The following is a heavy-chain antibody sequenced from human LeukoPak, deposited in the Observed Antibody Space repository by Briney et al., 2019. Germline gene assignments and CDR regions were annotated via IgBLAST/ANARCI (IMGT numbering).Heavy chain of an antibody. CDR2: IIPIFGTA. Sequence: SVKVSRKASGGTFSSYAISWVRQAPGQGLEWMGGIIPIFGTANYAQKFQGRVTITTDESTSTAYMELSSLRSEDTAVYYCAKGNYCSSTSCYIGWFDPWGQGTLVTVSS. CDR3: AKGNYCSSTSCYIGWFDP. V-gene: IGHV1-69*05. J-gene: IGHJ5*02. D-gene: IGHD2-2*02. CDR1: GGTFSSYA.